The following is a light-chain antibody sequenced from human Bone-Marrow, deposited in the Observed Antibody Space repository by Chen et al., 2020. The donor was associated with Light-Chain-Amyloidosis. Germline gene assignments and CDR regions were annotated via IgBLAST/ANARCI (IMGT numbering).Light chain of an antibody. CDR2: EDD. V-gene: IGLV6-57*01. Sequence: FMLTHPHSVSESPGNTVIISCTRRSGSIATNYVQWYQPRPGSSPTTVIYEDDQRPSGVPDRFSGSIDRSSNSASLTISGLKTEDEADYYCQSYQGSSQGVFGGGTKLTVL. CDR1: SGSIATNY. J-gene: IGLJ3*02. CDR3: QSYQGSSQGV.